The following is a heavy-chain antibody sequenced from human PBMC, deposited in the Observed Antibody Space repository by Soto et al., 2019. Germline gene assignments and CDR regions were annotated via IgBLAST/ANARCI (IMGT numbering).Heavy chain of an antibody. D-gene: IGHD4-17*01. J-gene: IGHJ2*01. CDR1: GGSISGGVGGLYY. Sequence: QLQLRESGPGLVKPSETLSLTCTVSGGSISGGVGGLYYWSWIRQPPGKGLEWIGYIYDSGSTYSSPSLKRRVTISVDTSKNQFSLRLSSVTAADTAVYYCAREVIPLTTDWYFDLWGRGTLVTVSS. CDR2: IYDSGST. CDR3: AREVIPLTTDWYFDL. V-gene: IGHV4-30-4*01.